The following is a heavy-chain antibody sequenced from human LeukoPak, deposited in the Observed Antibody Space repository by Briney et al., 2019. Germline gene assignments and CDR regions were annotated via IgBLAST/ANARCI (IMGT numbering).Heavy chain of an antibody. CDR2: INPSGGST. D-gene: IGHD4-17*01. CDR1: GYTFTSYY. CDR3: ARDHRTVTTYYYYYYGMDV. J-gene: IGHJ6*02. Sequence: ASVKVSCKASGYTFTSYYMHWVRQAPGQGLEWMGIINPSGGSTSYAQKFQGRVTMTRDTSTSTVYMELSSLRSEDTAVYYCARDHRTVTTYYYYYYGMDVWGQGTTVTVSS. V-gene: IGHV1-46*01.